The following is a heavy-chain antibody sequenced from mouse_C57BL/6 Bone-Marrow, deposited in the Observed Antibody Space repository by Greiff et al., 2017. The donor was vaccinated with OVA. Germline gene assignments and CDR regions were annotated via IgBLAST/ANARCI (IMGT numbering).Heavy chain of an antibody. CDR2: IYPGDGAT. CDR1: GYAFSSSW. Sequence: VKLQESGPELVKPGASVKISCKASGYAFSSSWMNWVKQRPGKGLEWIGRIYPGDGATNYNGKFKGKATLTADKSSSTAYMQLSSLTSEDSAVYFCARERGGYYGDFDYWGQGTTLTVSS. CDR3: ARERGGYYGDFDY. D-gene: IGHD2-1*01. J-gene: IGHJ2*01. V-gene: IGHV1-82*01.